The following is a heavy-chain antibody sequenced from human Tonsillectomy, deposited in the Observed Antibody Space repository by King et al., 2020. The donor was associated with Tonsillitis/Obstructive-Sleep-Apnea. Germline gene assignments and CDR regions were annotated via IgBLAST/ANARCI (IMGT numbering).Heavy chain of an antibody. D-gene: IGHD3-3*01. J-gene: IGHJ6*03. V-gene: IGHV3-30*04. CDR1: GLTFSSYA. Sequence: VQLVESGGGVVQPGRSLRLSCAASGLTFSSYAMHWVRQAPGKGLEWVAVISYDGSNKYYADSVKGRFTISRDNSKNTLYLQMNSLRAEDTAVYYCARGTMGEYYDFWSGPKSGYMDVWGKGTTVTVSS. CDR3: ARGTMGEYYDFWSGPKSGYMDV. CDR2: ISYDGSNK.